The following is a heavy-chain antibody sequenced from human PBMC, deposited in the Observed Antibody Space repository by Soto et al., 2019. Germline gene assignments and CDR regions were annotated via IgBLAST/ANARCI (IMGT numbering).Heavy chain of an antibody. D-gene: IGHD3-10*01. CDR1: GGTFSSYA. CDR2: IIPIFGTA. CDR3: AAPYGSGSYYNGFDY. Sequence: QVQLVQSGAEVKKPGSSVKVSCKASGGTFSSYAISWVRQAPGQGLEWMGGIIPIFGTANYAPEFQGRVTITADESTSTAYMELSSLRSEDTAVYYCAAPYGSGSYYNGFDYWGQGTLVTVSS. V-gene: IGHV1-69*12. J-gene: IGHJ4*02.